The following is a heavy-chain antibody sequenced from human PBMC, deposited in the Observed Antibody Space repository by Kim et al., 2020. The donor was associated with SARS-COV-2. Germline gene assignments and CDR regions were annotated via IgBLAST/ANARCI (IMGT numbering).Heavy chain of an antibody. V-gene: IGHV7-4-1*02. J-gene: IGHJ4*02. CDR3: SRRSFNDY. CDR1: GYTFTTYG. CDR2: INTNTGKT. Sequence: ASVKVSCKASGYTFTTYGITWVRQAPGQGLEWMGWINTNTGKTMFAQAFTGRSVFSLDTSVSTAYLQISSLKAEDTAVYYCSRRSFNDYWGQGTLVTVSS.